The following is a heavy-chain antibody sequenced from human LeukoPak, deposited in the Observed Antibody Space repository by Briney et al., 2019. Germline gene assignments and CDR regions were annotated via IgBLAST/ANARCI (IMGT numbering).Heavy chain of an antibody. D-gene: IGHD4-23*01. Sequence: RSSETLSLTCTVSGGSISSYYWSWIRQPPGKGLEWIGCISYSGSTNYNPSLKSRVTISVDTSNNQFSLKLSSVTAADTAVYYCARVADYTVVQLNDAFDIWGRGTMVTVSS. V-gene: IGHV4-59*01. CDR2: ISYSGST. CDR1: GGSISSYY. J-gene: IGHJ3*02. CDR3: ARVADYTVVQLNDAFDI.